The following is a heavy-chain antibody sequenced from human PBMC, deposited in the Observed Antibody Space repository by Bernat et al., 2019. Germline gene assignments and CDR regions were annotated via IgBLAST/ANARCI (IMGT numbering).Heavy chain of an antibody. Sequence: QVQLVESGGGVVQPGRSLRLSCAASGFTFSSYGMHWVRQAPGKGLEWVAGISNDGRNKYYADSVKDRLTISRDNSKNTLYLQMNSLRGEDTAVYYCAKERDSSNWYGGGFDYWGQGTLVTVSS. CDR3: AKERDSSNWYGGGFDY. V-gene: IGHV3-30*18. D-gene: IGHD6-13*01. J-gene: IGHJ4*01. CDR2: ISNDGRNK. CDR1: GFTFSSYG.